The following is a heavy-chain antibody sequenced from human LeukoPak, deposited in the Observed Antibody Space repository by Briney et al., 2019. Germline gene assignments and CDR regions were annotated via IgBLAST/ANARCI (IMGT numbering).Heavy chain of an antibody. J-gene: IGHJ4*02. CDR3: AKDRDWASSVGTDFDY. D-gene: IGHD3-9*01. CDR1: GSTINTFG. Sequence: PGGSLRLSCIVSGSTINTFGFHWFRQAPGKGPEWLAFIGHDGNYKHYGDSVKGRFTISRDNSENTLYLQMNSLRTEDSAVYYCAKDRDWASSVGTDFDYWGQGTLVTVSS. CDR2: IGHDGNYK. V-gene: IGHV3-30*02.